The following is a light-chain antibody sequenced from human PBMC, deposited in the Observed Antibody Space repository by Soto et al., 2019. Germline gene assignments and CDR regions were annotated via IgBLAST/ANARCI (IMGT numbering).Light chain of an antibody. Sequence: QSALTQPASVSGSPGQSITISCTGTSSDIGGYNYVSWYQQHPGKAPKLMIYQVSNRPSGVSNRFSDSKSGNTASLTISGLQAEDEADYYCSSYATTGTRVFGGGTKLTVL. V-gene: IGLV2-14*01. CDR2: QVS. J-gene: IGLJ3*02. CDR1: SSDIGGYNY. CDR3: SSYATTGTRV.